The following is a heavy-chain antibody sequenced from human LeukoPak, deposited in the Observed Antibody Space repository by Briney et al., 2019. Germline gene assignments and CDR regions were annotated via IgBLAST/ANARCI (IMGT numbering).Heavy chain of an antibody. D-gene: IGHD1-26*01. CDR3: ARVDSGSYLFDY. CDR2: INPNSGGT. J-gene: IGHJ4*02. Sequence: ASVKVSCKASGYTFTGYYMHWARQAPGQGLEWMGWINPNSGGTNYAQKFQGRVTMTRDTSISTAYMELSRLRSDDTAVYYCARVDSGSYLFDYWGQGTLVTVSS. V-gene: IGHV1-2*02. CDR1: GYTFTGYY.